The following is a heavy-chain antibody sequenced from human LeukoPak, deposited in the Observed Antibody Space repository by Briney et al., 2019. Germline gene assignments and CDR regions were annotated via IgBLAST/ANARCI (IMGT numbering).Heavy chain of an antibody. CDR2: IYYSGST. CDR3: ARQPSTVTTGYYYGMDV. CDR1: GGSISSYY. V-gene: IGHV4-59*08. J-gene: IGHJ6*02. Sequence: PSETLSLTCTVSGGSISSYYWSWIRQPPGKGLEWIGYIYYSGSTNYNPSLKSRVTISVDTSKNQFSLKLSSVTAADTAVYYCARQPSTVTTGYYYGMDVWGQGTTVTVSS. D-gene: IGHD4-17*01.